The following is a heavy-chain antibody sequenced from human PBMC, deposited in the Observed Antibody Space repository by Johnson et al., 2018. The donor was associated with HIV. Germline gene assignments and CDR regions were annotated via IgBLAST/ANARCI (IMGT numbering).Heavy chain of an antibody. CDR2: ISYDGSNK. Sequence: QVQLVESGGGVVQPGGSLRLSCAASGFTFSSYAMHWVRQAPGKGLACVAVISYDGSNKYYADSVKGRFTISRDNAKNSLCLQMNSLRAEDTAVYYCARAGSSSAFDIWGQGTLVTVSS. J-gene: IGHJ3*02. D-gene: IGHD1-26*01. V-gene: IGHV3-30-3*01. CDR1: GFTFSSYA. CDR3: ARAGSSSAFDI.